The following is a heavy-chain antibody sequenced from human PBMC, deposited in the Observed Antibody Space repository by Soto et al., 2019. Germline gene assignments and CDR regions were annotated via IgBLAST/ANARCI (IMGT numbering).Heavy chain of an antibody. CDR3: ARRLRFDFDY. V-gene: IGHV4-59*12. Sequence: SETLSLTCTVSGGSISSYYWSWIRQPPGKGLEWIGYIYYSGSTNYNPSLKSRVTISVDTSKNQFSLKLSSVTAADTAVYYCARRLRFDFDYWGQGTLVTVSS. CDR2: IYYSGST. D-gene: IGHD3-3*01. J-gene: IGHJ4*02. CDR1: GGSISSYY.